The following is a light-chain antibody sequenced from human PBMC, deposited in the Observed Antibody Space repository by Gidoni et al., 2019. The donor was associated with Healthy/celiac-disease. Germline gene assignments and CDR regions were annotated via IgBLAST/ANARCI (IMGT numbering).Light chain of an antibody. J-gene: IGKJ4*01. V-gene: IGKV3-20*01. CDR2: GAT. Sequence: DIALTQSPGTLSLSPGERATLSCRASRSVSSSYLAWYQQKPGQAPRLLIYGATSRATGIPDRFSGSGSGADFTLTISRLEPEDFAVYYCQQYGSSPLTFXGXTKVEIK. CDR1: RSVSSSY. CDR3: QQYGSSPLT.